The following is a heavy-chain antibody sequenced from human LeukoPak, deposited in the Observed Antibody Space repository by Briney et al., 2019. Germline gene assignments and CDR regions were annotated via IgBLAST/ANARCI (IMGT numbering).Heavy chain of an antibody. D-gene: IGHD3-22*01. CDR2: ILSDGSQE. Sequence: PGGSLRLSCTASGFTFGDYAMSWFRQAPGKGLEGVAVILSDGSQEFYADAVKGRITISRDNSKNTLYLQMNSLRAEDTAVYYCVRDDDRPDNGLDYWGQGTLVTVSS. V-gene: IGHV3-30*04. J-gene: IGHJ4*02. CDR1: GFTFGDYA. CDR3: VRDDDRPDNGLDY.